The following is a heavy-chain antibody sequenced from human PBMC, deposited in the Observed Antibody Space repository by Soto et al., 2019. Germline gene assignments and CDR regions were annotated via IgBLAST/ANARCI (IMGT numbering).Heavy chain of an antibody. CDR2: ISGSGGST. V-gene: IGHV3-23*01. CDR1: GFTFSSYA. CDR3: AKASHYYDSSGYYYFDY. D-gene: IGHD3-22*01. J-gene: IGHJ4*02. Sequence: GGSLRLSCAASGFTFSSYAMSWVRQAPGKGLEWVSAISGSGGSTYYADSVKGRFTISRDNSKNTLYLQMNSLRAEDTAVYYCAKASHYYDSSGYYYFDYWGQGTLVTVSS.